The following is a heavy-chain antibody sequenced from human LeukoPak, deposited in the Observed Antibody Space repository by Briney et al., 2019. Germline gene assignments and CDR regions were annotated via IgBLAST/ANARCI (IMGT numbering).Heavy chain of an antibody. D-gene: IGHD3-22*01. Sequence: PGGSLRLSCAASGFTFSSYAMNWVRQAPGKGLEWVAVIWYDGSDKYYADSVKGRFTISRDNSKNTLYLQMNSLRAEDTAVYYCARDESGYYDSSGYYPHGDYWGQGTLVTVSS. CDR1: GFTFSSYA. CDR3: ARDESGYYDSSGYYPHGDY. J-gene: IGHJ4*02. CDR2: IWYDGSDK. V-gene: IGHV3-33*08.